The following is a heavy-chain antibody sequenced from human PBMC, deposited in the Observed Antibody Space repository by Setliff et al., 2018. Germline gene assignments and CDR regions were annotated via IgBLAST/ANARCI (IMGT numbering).Heavy chain of an antibody. CDR3: ARGYSGSYGRFDP. V-gene: IGHV4-59*12. J-gene: IGHJ5*02. Sequence: SETLSLTCTVSGGSISSYYWSWIRQPPGKGPEWIGYIYYSGSTNYNPSLKSRVTISVDTSKKQFTRNLSSVTAADTAVYFCARGYSGSYGRFDPWGQGTLVTVSS. CDR2: IYYSGST. CDR1: GGSISSYY. D-gene: IGHD1-26*01.